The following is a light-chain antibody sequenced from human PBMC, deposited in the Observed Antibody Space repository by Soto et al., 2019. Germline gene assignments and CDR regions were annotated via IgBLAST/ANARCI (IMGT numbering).Light chain of an antibody. CDR1: QSISSN. CDR2: TAA. J-gene: IGKJ1*01. V-gene: IGKV1-39*01. CDR3: QQSNSLPPT. Sequence: DIQMTQSPSSLSASVGDRVTITCRASQSISSNLNWYQQKPGKAPKLLIYTAASLQSGVPSRFSGSGSGTDFTFTIASLQLEDFATYYCQQSNSLPPTFGQGTKVEIK.